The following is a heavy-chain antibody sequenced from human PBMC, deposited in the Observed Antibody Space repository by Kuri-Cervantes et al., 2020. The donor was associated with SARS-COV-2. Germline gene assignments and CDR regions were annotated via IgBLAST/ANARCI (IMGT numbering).Heavy chain of an antibody. J-gene: IGHJ4*02. D-gene: IGHD4-11*01. CDR3: AKDTDYSHDY. CDR2: ISGSGGST. V-gene: IGHV3-23*01. CDR1: GCTFSSYA. Sequence: SCGAPGCTFSSYAMNWVRQAPGKGLEWVSAISGSGGSTYYADSVKCRFTINRDNSQNTLSLPMNGLGAEDTAVYYCAKDTDYSHDYWGQGTLVTVSS.